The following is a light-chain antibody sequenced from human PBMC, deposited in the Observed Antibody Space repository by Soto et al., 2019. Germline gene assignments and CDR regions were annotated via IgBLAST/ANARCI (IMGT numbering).Light chain of an antibody. CDR3: QQSYNSPFT. V-gene: IGKV3-20*01. CDR1: QSVSSSY. CDR2: GAS. J-gene: IGKJ3*01. Sequence: EIVLTQSPGTLSLSPGERATLSCRASQSVSSSYLAWYQQKPGQAPRLLIYGASSRATGIPDRFSGSGSGTDFTLTISSLQPEDFATYYCQQSYNSPFTFGPGTKVDIK.